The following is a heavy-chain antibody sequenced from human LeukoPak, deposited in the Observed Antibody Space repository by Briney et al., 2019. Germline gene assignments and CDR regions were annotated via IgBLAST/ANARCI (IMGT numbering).Heavy chain of an antibody. CDR1: GGSFSGYY. Sequence: SETLSLTCAVYGGSFSGYYWSWIRLPPGKGLEWIGETNNSGSTNYNPSLKSRVTISVDTSKNQFSLKLSSVTAADTAVYYCARAHYDYVWGSYRYGNWFDPWGQGTLVTVSS. CDR3: ARAHYDYVWGSYRYGNWFDP. CDR2: TNNSGST. D-gene: IGHD3-16*02. J-gene: IGHJ5*02. V-gene: IGHV4-34*01.